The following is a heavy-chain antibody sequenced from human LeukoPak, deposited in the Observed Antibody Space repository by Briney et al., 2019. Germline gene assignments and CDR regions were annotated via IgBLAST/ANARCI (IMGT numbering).Heavy chain of an antibody. V-gene: IGHV3-49*04. CDR1: GFTFGDYA. CDR3: TRDWVRGDY. Sequence: GGSLRLSCTASGFTFGDYAMSWVRQAPGKGLEWVGFIRSKAYGGTTEYAASVKGRFAISRDDSKSIAYLQMNSLKTEDTAVYYCTRDWVRGDYWGQGTLVTVSS. CDR2: IRSKAYGGTT. D-gene: IGHD3-10*01. J-gene: IGHJ4*02.